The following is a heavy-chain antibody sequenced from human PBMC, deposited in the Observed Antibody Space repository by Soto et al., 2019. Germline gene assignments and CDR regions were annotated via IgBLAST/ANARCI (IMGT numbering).Heavy chain of an antibody. J-gene: IGHJ4*02. Sequence: GGSLRLSCAASGFTFSGYSMNWVRQAPGKGLEWVSSISSSSSYIYYADSVKGRFTISRDNAKNSLYLQMNSLRAEDTAVYYCARLRVVARTEYFDYWGQGTLVTVSS. CDR2: ISSSSSYI. CDR1: GFTFSGYS. V-gene: IGHV3-21*01. D-gene: IGHD2-2*01. CDR3: ARLRVVARTEYFDY.